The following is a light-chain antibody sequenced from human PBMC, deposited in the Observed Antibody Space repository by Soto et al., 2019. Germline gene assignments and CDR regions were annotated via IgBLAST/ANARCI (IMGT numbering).Light chain of an antibody. CDR1: QTVTGSY. J-gene: IGKJ1*01. Sequence: EIGLTQSPGTLSLSPGERATLSCRASQTVTGSYLAWYQQKPGQAPRLLIYGASTRATGVPARFSGSGSGTEFTLTISSLQSEDFAVYYCQQYNNWPRMTFGQGTKVEIK. CDR3: QQYNNWPRMT. V-gene: IGKV3-15*01. CDR2: GAS.